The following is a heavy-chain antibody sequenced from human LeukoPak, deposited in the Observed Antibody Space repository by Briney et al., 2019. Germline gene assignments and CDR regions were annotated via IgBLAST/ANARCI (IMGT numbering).Heavy chain of an antibody. V-gene: IGHV1-69*04. D-gene: IGHD3-3*01. Sequence: GASVKDSCKASGGTFSSYTISWVRQAPGQGLEWMGRIIPILGIANYAQKFQGRVTITADKSTSTAYMELSSLRSEDTAVYYCARDIRDDSPPYYYYGMDVWGQGTTVTVSS. CDR3: ARDIRDDSPPYYYYGMDV. J-gene: IGHJ6*02. CDR1: GGTFSSYT. CDR2: IIPILGIA.